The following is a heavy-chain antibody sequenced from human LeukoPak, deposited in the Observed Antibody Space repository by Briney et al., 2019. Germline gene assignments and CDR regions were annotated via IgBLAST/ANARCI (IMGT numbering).Heavy chain of an antibody. J-gene: IGHJ4*02. D-gene: IGHD4-17*01. CDR2: FDPEDGET. CDR1: GYTLTELS. CDR3: ATAPYGDYRVPFDY. V-gene: IGHV1-24*01. Sequence: ASVKVSCKVSGYTLTELSMHWVRQAPGKGLEWMGVFDPEDGETIYAQKFQGRVTMTEDTSTDTAYMELSSLRSEDTAVYYCATAPYGDYRVPFDYWGQGTLVTVSS.